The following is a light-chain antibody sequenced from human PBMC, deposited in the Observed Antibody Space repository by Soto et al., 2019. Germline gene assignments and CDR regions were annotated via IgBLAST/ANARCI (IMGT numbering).Light chain of an antibody. V-gene: IGKV1-5*03. J-gene: IGKJ2*01. Sequence: DIQQTQSPSTLSATAGARVTITCRASQSISSWLARYQQKPGQAPKLLIYKASSLEGGIPSRFSGSGSETEFTLTISSLQPEDFATYYCQQYNSYQYTFGQGTKLEIK. CDR1: QSISSW. CDR2: KAS. CDR3: QQYNSYQYT.